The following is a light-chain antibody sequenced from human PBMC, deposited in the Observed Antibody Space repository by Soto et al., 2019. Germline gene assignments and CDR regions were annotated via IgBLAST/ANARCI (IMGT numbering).Light chain of an antibody. CDR3: QQHNQWPIT. J-gene: IGKJ5*01. Sequence: PGARASLSCGASQSISSSFLAWYQQKPGQAPRLLIYYISTRATGIPARFSGSGSGTEFTLTINSLQSEDSAVYYCQQHNQWPITFGQGTLLEI. CDR2: YIS. V-gene: IGKV3D-15*01. CDR1: QSISSS.